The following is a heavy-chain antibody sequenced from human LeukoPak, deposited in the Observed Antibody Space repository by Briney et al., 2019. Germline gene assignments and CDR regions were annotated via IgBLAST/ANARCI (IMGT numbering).Heavy chain of an antibody. J-gene: IGHJ4*02. CDR1: GYTLTELS. Sequence: ASVKVSCKVSGYTLTELSMHWVRQAPGKWLEWMGGFDPEDGETIYAQKFQGRVTMTEDTSTDTACMELSSLRSEDTAVYYCATPSSAAQIFDYWGQGTLVTVSS. V-gene: IGHV1-24*01. CDR3: ATPSSAAQIFDY. D-gene: IGHD6-25*01. CDR2: FDPEDGET.